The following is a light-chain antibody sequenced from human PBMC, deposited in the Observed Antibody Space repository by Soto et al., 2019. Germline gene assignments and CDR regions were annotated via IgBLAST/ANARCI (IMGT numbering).Light chain of an antibody. CDR3: QQYGSSPGT. V-gene: IGKV3-20*01. Sequence: ESVLTQSPGTLYLSPGERATLSCRASQSVSSSYIAWYQQKPGQAPRLLIYGASSRATGIPDRFSGSGSGTDFTLTISRLETEDFAVYYCQQYGSSPGTFGQGTRLDIK. CDR1: QSVSSSY. J-gene: IGKJ5*01. CDR2: GAS.